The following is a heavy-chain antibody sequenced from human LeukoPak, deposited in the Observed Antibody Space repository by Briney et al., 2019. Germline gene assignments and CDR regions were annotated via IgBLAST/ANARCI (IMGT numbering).Heavy chain of an antibody. CDR3: ARDGPKRYSSSSRGYFDY. J-gene: IGHJ4*02. CDR2: IIPILGIA. V-gene: IGHV1-69*04. D-gene: IGHD6-6*01. CDR1: GGTFSSYA. Sequence: ASVKVSCKASGGTFSSYAISWVRQAPGQGLEWMGRIIPILGIANYAQKLQGRVTITADKSTSTAYMELSSLRSEDTAVYYCARDGPKRYSSSSRGYFDYWGQGTLVTVSS.